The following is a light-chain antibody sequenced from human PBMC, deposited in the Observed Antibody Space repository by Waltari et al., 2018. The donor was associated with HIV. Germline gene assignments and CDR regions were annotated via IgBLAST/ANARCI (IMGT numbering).Light chain of an antibody. Sequence: EIVLTQSPGTLSLSPGERVTLSCRASQSVPANYVAWYQQKPAQAPRLLIYAASSRATGIPDRFSGGGSGTDFTLTFNSLEPEDFAVYFCQQYGSSLFTFGPGTKVDLK. CDR2: AAS. CDR3: QQYGSSLFT. CDR1: QSVPANY. V-gene: IGKV3-20*01. J-gene: IGKJ3*01.